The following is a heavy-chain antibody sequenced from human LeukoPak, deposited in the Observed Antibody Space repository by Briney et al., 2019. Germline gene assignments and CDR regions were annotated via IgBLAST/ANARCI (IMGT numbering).Heavy chain of an antibody. CDR1: GGSISSYY. D-gene: IGHD3-3*01. CDR2: IYSSGST. CDR3: AREGADFWRGYSHLNWFDP. V-gene: IGHV4-4*07. Sequence: SETLSLTCTVSGGSISSYYWRWVRQPAGKGLEWIGGIYSSGSTKYNPSLKSRVTMSVDTSKNKFSLKLSSVTAADTAEYNCAREGADFWRGYSHLNWFDPWGQGTLVTVSS. J-gene: IGHJ5*02.